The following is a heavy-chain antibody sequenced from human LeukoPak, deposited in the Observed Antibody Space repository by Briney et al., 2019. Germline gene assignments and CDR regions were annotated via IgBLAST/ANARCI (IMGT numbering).Heavy chain of an antibody. CDR2: ISSSSSTI. Sequence: PGGSLRLSCAASGFTFSSYSMNWVRQAPGKGLEWVSYISSSSSTIYYADSVKGRFTISRDNAKNSLYLQMNSLRAEDTAVYYCARDDGGRAFDIWGQGTVVTVSS. V-gene: IGHV3-48*01. J-gene: IGHJ3*02. D-gene: IGHD4-23*01. CDR1: GFTFSSYS. CDR3: ARDDGGRAFDI.